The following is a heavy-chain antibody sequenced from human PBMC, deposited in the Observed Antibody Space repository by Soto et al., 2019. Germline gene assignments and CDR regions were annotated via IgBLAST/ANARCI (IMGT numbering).Heavy chain of an antibody. CDR1: GFTVSSKY. D-gene: IGHD6-13*01. J-gene: IGHJ4*02. Sequence: EVQLVESGGGLIQTGGSLRLSCAASGFTVSSKYMSWVRQAPGKGLEWVSVIYTAGSTYYADSVKGRFTISRDNSKNTLYLQMNSLRAEDTAVYYCARDRGPAAAGNFDYWGQGTLVTVSS. CDR2: IYTAGST. CDR3: ARDRGPAAAGNFDY. V-gene: IGHV3-53*01.